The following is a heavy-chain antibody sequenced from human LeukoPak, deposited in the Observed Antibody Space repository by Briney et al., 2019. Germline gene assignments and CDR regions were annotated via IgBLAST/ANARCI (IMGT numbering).Heavy chain of an antibody. D-gene: IGHD6-6*01. J-gene: IGHJ5*02. CDR1: GGSISSYY. CDR3: ARSPSSSTSSWFYP. CDR2: IYTSGST. V-gene: IGHV4-4*07. Sequence: NPSETLSLTRTVTGGSISSYYWSWIRQPAGQGLERIGRIYTSGSTNYNPSLKSRVTMSVDTSKNQFSLKLRSVTAADTAVYYCARSPSSSTSSWFYPWGQGTLVTVSS.